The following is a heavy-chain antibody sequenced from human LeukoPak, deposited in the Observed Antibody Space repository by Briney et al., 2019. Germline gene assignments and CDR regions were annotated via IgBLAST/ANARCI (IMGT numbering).Heavy chain of an antibody. CDR1: GGSISSYY. D-gene: IGHD1-26*01. J-gene: IGHJ6*02. V-gene: IGHV4-4*07. CDR2: IYTSGST. Sequence: PSETLSLTCTVSGGSISSYYWSWIRQPAGKGLEWIGRIYTSGSTNYNPSLKSRVTMSVDTSKNQFSLKLSSVTAADTAVYYCARVSGSYSNYSMDVWGQGTTVTVSS. CDR3: ARVSGSYSNYSMDV.